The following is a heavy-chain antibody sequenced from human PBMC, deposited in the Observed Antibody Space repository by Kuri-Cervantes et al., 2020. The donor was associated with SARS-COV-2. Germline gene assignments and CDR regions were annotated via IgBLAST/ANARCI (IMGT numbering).Heavy chain of an antibody. Sequence: GSLRLSCAVYGGSFSGYYWSWIRQPPGKGLEWIGEINHSGSTNYNPSLKSRVTISVDTSKNQFSLKLSSVTAADTAVYYCARTHIVVVPAAWWFDPWGQGTLVTVSS. D-gene: IGHD2-2*01. CDR2: INHSGST. CDR1: GGSFSGYY. J-gene: IGHJ5*02. V-gene: IGHV4-34*01. CDR3: ARTHIVVVPAAWWFDP.